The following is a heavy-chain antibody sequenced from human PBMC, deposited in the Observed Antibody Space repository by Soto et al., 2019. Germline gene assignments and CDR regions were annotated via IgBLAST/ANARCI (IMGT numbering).Heavy chain of an antibody. J-gene: IGHJ6*02. CDR3: ARAGDSRYYYYHGMDV. Sequence: PGGSLRLSCAASGFTFSSYWMHWVRQAPGKGLVWVSRINSDGSSTSYADSVKGRFTISRDNAKNTLYLQMNSLRAEDTAVYYCARAGDSRYYYYHGMDVWGQGTTVTVSS. CDR1: GFTFSSYW. D-gene: IGHD3-16*01. CDR2: INSDGSST. V-gene: IGHV3-74*01.